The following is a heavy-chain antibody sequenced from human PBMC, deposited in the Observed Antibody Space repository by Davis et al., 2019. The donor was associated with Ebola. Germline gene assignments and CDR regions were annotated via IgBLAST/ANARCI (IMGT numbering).Heavy chain of an antibody. CDR3: ARDRLRWRHGGMDV. D-gene: IGHD4-23*01. Sequence: PGGSLRLSCAASGFTFSSYGMHWVRQAPGKGLEWVAVISYDGSNKYYADSVKGRFTISRDNSKNTLYLQMNSLRAEDTAVYYCARDRLRWRHGGMDVWGQGATVTVSS. V-gene: IGHV3-30*03. CDR2: ISYDGSNK. J-gene: IGHJ6*02. CDR1: GFTFSSYG.